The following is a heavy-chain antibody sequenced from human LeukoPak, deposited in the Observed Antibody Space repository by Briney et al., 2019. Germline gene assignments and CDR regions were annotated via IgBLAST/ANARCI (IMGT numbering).Heavy chain of an antibody. J-gene: IGHJ4*02. CDR3: ARDRMYYDSVWGSLWSDY. D-gene: IGHD3-16*01. CDR2: IGGSGIST. Sequence: GGSLRLSCAASGFTFSSYAMSWVRQAPGKGLEWVSSIGGSGISTYYADSVRGRFTISRDNSKNTLYLQMNSLRAEDTAVYYCARDRMYYDSVWGSLWSDYWGQGTLVTVSS. CDR1: GFTFSSYA. V-gene: IGHV3-23*01.